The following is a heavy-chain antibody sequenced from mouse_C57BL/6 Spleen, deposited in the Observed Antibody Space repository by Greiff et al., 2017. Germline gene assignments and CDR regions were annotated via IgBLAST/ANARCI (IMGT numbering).Heavy chain of an antibody. Sequence: VKLQESGAELVRPGTSVKVSCKASGYAFTNYLIEWVKQRPGQGLEWIGVINPGSGGTNYNEKFKGKATLTADKSSSTAYMQLSSLTSEDSAVYFCARSEDCSFADWGQGTLVTVSA. J-gene: IGHJ3*01. V-gene: IGHV1-54*01. CDR3: ARSEDCSFAD. CDR2: INPGSGGT. CDR1: GYAFTNYL. D-gene: IGHD6-1*01.